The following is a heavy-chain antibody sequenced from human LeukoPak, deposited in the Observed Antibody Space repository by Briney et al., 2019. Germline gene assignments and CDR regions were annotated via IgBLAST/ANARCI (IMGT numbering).Heavy chain of an antibody. V-gene: IGHV3-11*04. CDR1: GFSLSDYY. Sequence: GGSLRLSCVASGFSLSDYYMSWIRQAPGKGLEWVSYIGSTIYYADSVKGRLTISRDNAKNSLYLQMNSLRAEDTAVYYCARGGLRAYYMDVWGKGTTVTVSS. D-gene: IGHD3-3*01. J-gene: IGHJ6*03. CDR2: IGSTI. CDR3: ARGGLRAYYMDV.